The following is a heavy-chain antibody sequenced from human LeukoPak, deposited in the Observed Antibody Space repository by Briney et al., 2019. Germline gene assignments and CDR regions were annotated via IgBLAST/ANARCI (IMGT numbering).Heavy chain of an antibody. CDR1: GFTFSSYA. D-gene: IGHD6-19*01. CDR2: ISGSGGST. J-gene: IGHJ4*02. Sequence: PGGSLRLSCAASGFTFSSYAMSWVRQAPGKGLEGVSAISGSGGSTYYADSVRGRFTISRDNSKNTLYLQMNSLRAEDTAVYYCAKDYSGWRGYFDYWGQGTLVTVSS. V-gene: IGHV3-23*01. CDR3: AKDYSGWRGYFDY.